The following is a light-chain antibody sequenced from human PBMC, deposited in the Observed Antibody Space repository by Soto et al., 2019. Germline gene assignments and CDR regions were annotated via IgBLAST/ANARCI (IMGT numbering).Light chain of an antibody. CDR2: AAS. CDR1: QGISNY. CDR3: QKYHSGIT. V-gene: IGKV1-27*01. Sequence: DIQMTQSPSSLSASVGDRVTITCRASQGISNYLAWYQQKPGKVPKLLIYAASTLQSGVPSRFSGSGSETDYTLTISSLQPEDVATYYCQKYHSGITFGGGTKVEIK. J-gene: IGKJ4*01.